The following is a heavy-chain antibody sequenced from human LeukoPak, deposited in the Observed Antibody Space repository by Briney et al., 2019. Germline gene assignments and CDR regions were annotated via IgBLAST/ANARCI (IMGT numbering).Heavy chain of an antibody. D-gene: IGHD2-2*01. J-gene: IGHJ6*03. CDR3: AKMPSTEIYYFYYMDV. Sequence: GGSLRPSCADSGVTFSSYTMNWVRQAPGKGLEWVSGTSSLGVSTYYADSVKGRFTISRDNSKNTLYLHMDRLGTADTAVYYCAKMPSTEIYYFYYMDVWGKGTTVTVSS. CDR1: GVTFSSYT. CDR2: TSSLGVST. V-gene: IGHV3-23*01.